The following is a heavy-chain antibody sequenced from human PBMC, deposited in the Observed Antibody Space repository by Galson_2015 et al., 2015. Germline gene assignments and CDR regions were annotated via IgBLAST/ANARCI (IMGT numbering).Heavy chain of an antibody. D-gene: IGHD6-19*01. Sequence: SVKVSCKASGGTFSSYAISWVRQAPGQGLEWMGGIIPIFGTANYAQKFQGRVTITADESTSTAYMELSSLRSEDTAVYYCARTPQRYSSGWYYFDYWGQGTLVTVSS. CDR3: ARTPQRYSSGWYYFDY. CDR1: GGTFSSYA. J-gene: IGHJ4*02. V-gene: IGHV1-69*13. CDR2: IIPIFGTA.